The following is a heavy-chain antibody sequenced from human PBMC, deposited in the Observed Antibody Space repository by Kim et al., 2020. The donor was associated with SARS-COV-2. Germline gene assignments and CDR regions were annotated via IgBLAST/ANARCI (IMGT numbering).Heavy chain of an antibody. CDR2: ISGSGGST. Sequence: GGSLRLSCAASGFTFSSYAMSWVRQAPGKGLEWVSAISGSGGSTYYADSVKGRFTISRDNSKNTLYLQMNSLRAEDTAVYYCAKDRDDYVWGSYRLPGAPYWYFDLWGRGTLVTVSS. V-gene: IGHV3-23*01. J-gene: IGHJ2*01. D-gene: IGHD3-16*02. CDR3: AKDRDDYVWGSYRLPGAPYWYFDL. CDR1: GFTFSSYA.